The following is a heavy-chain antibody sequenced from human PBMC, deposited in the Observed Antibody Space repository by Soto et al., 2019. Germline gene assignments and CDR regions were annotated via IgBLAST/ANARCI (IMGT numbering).Heavy chain of an antibody. CDR3: PRSGAGPGAHIDY. Sequence: SETLSLTCSVSGGSISGSYWSWIRQSPGKGLEWLGYVYYTGSTNYSPSLRSRVSISVDTSKNEFSLRLSSVTAADTAVYFCPRSGAGPGAHIDYGGQGTLVTVST. D-gene: IGHD2-8*02. CDR1: GGSISGSY. J-gene: IGHJ4*02. V-gene: IGHV4-59*01. CDR2: VYYTGST.